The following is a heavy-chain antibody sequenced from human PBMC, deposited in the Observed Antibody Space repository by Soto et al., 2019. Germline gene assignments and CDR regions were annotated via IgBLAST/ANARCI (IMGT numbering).Heavy chain of an antibody. J-gene: IGHJ5*02. CDR1: GYTFTRYT. Sequence: ASVKVSCKASGYTFTRYTMNWVLQAPGQRLEWMGWINPDNGNIKSSQKFQDRVIITRDTSASTAYMDLSSLRSEDTAVYYCARGIATGQLDPWGQGTLVTVSS. CDR2: INPDNGNI. CDR3: ARGIATGQLDP. D-gene: IGHD2-15*01. V-gene: IGHV1-3*01.